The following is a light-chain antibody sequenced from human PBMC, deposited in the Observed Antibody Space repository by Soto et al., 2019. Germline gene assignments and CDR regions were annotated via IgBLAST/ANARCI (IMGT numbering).Light chain of an antibody. CDR1: HDITSF. J-gene: IGKJ3*01. CDR3: QHCDYLPI. Sequence: DIQMTQSPSSLSASVGDRVTITCQASHDITSFLNWYQHKPGRAPKLLIYDASILEAGVPTRFRGSGSGTHFTFPISSLQPEDVATYYCQHCDYLPIFGPGTTVDFK. V-gene: IGKV1-33*01. CDR2: DAS.